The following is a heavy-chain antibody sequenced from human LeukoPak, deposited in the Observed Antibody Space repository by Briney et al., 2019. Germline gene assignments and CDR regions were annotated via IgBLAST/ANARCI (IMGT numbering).Heavy chain of an antibody. V-gene: IGHV1-8*01. CDR2: MIPKSGKT. J-gene: IGHJ5*02. Sequence: ASVKVSCKASGYTFTTFEINWLRQATGQGLEWMGWMIPKSGKTYYTQKFQGRVIMTRNTSISTAYMEINSLKSDDTAVYYCARGQDWFDRWGQGTLITVSS. CDR1: GYTFTTFE. CDR3: ARGQDWFDR.